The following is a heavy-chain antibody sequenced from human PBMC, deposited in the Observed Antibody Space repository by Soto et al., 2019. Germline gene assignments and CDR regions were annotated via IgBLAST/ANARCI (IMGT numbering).Heavy chain of an antibody. CDR2: MKPNSGNT. Sequence: ASVKVSCKASGYTFTSYDINWVRQATGQGLEWMGWMKPNSGNTGYAQRFQGRVTMTRNTSISTAYMELGSLRSEDTAVYYCARPSSGWSYSFDYWGQGTLVTVSS. CDR1: GYTFTSYD. V-gene: IGHV1-8*01. J-gene: IGHJ4*02. D-gene: IGHD6-19*01. CDR3: ARPSSGWSYSFDY.